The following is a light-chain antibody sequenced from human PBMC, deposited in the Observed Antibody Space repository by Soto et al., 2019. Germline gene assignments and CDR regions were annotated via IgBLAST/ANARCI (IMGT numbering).Light chain of an antibody. CDR2: GAS. CDR3: QQYGSSPFT. Sequence: ESVLTQSPGTLYMSPGERATLSCRASQSVSSSYSAWYQQKPGQAPRLLIYGASRRATGIPDRFSGSGSGTDFTLTISRLEPEDFAVYYCQQYGSSPFTFGPGTNVDIK. CDR1: QSVSSSY. J-gene: IGKJ3*01. V-gene: IGKV3-20*01.